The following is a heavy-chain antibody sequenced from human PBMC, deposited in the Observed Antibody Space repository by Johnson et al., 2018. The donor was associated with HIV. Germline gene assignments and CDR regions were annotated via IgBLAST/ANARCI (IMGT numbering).Heavy chain of an antibody. CDR1: GFTFSSYA. J-gene: IGHJ3*01. V-gene: IGHV3-30*04. CDR2: ISYAGSNK. Sequence: VQLVESGGGVVQPGRSLRLSCAASGFTFSSYAMHWVRQAPGKGLEWVAVISYAGSNKYYADSVKGRFTISRDNAKNRVYLQMDNLRVEDTALYYCARGDRGGFDLWGQGTMVTVSS. CDR3: ARGDRGGFDL. D-gene: IGHD1-14*01.